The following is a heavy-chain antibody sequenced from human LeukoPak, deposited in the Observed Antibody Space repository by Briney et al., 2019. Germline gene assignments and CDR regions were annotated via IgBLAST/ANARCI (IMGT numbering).Heavy chain of an antibody. Sequence: GGSLRLSCTASGFTFSTYWMGWVRQAPGKGPEWVANIKHDGNEMYYVDSVKGRFSISRDNAKNSLYLQMNSLRAEDTAVYYCARDTDYWGQGTLVTVSS. CDR1: GFTFSTYW. CDR2: IKHDGNEM. CDR3: ARDTDY. V-gene: IGHV3-7*01. J-gene: IGHJ4*02.